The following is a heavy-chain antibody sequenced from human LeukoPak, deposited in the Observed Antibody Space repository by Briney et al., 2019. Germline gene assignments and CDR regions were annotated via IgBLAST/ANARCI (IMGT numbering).Heavy chain of an antibody. CDR3: AGNNILTGYYLFDY. J-gene: IGHJ4*02. Sequence: PGGSLRLSCAASGFTFSSYAMSWVRQAPGKGLEWVSYISSSSSTVYYADSVKGRFTIPRDSAKNSLYLQMNSLRADDTAVYYCAGNNILTGYYLFDYWGQGTLVTVSS. CDR2: ISSSSSTV. CDR1: GFTFSSYA. D-gene: IGHD3-9*01. V-gene: IGHV3-48*04.